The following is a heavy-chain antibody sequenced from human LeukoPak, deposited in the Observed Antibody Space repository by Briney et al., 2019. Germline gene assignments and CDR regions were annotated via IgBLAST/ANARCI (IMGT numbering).Heavy chain of an antibody. J-gene: IGHJ5*02. CDR1: GFTFSSYA. Sequence: GGSLRLSCAASGFTFSSYAMHWVRQAPGKGLEWVSGISWNSGSIGYADSVKGRFTISRDNAKNSLYLQMNSLRAEDTALYYCAKAEDYGSGSYLNWFDPWGQGTLVTVSS. CDR2: ISWNSGSI. V-gene: IGHV3-9*01. CDR3: AKAEDYGSGSYLNWFDP. D-gene: IGHD3-10*01.